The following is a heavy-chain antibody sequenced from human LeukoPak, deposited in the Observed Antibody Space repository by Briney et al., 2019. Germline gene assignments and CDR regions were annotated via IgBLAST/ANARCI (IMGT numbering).Heavy chain of an antibody. V-gene: IGHV3-7*01. J-gene: IGHJ4*02. D-gene: IGHD6-13*01. Sequence: GGSLRLSCAASGFIFSSYWMSWVRQAPGKGLEWVANIKQDGSEKYYVDSVKGRFTISRDNAKNSLYLQMNSLRAEDTAVYYCARDLGGAAGTLGFDYWGQGTLVTVSS. CDR2: IKQDGSEK. CDR1: GFIFSSYW. CDR3: ARDLGGAAGTLGFDY.